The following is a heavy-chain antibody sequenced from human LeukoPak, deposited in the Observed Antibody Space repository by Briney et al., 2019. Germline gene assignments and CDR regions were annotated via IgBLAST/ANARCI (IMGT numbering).Heavy chain of an antibody. V-gene: IGHV3-30-3*01. CDR3: ARDRDSGYGFRFDP. D-gene: IGHD5-12*01. Sequence: PGGSLRLSGAASGFTFNSYSMHWVRQAPGKGLEWVTAISDDETYKFYADSVKGRFTISRDNSKNTLYLQMNSLRAEDTAVYYCARDRDSGYGFRFDPWGQGTLVTVSS. CDR1: GFTFNSYS. J-gene: IGHJ5*02. CDR2: ISDDETYK.